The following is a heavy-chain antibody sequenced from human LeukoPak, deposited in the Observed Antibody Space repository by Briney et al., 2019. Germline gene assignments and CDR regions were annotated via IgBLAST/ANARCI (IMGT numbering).Heavy chain of an antibody. Sequence: PGGSLRLSCAPSGFTFSNAWMSWVRQAPGKGLEWVGRIKSKTDGGTTDYASPVKGRFTISRDDSKYTLYLQMNSLKTEDTAVYYCTRRYCSGGTCSVDYWGQGTLVTVSS. CDR2: IKSKTDGGTT. D-gene: IGHD2-15*01. J-gene: IGHJ4*02. CDR3: TRRYCSGGTCSVDY. V-gene: IGHV3-15*01. CDR1: GFTFSNAW.